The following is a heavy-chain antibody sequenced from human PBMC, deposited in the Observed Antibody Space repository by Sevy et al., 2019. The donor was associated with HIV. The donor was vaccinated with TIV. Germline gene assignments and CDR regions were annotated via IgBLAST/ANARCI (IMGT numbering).Heavy chain of an antibody. V-gene: IGHV3-11*01. CDR3: ARTSQSTAMLTY. D-gene: IGHD5-18*01. J-gene: IGHJ4*02. CDR1: GFSFSDYY. CDR2: ISSSGSTI. Sequence: GGSLRLSCAASGFSFSDYYMSWIRQPPGKGLEWVSYISSSGSTIWYADSMKGRFSISRDNAKNSLYLQMNSLRAEDTAVYFCARTSQSTAMLTYWGQGTLVTVSS.